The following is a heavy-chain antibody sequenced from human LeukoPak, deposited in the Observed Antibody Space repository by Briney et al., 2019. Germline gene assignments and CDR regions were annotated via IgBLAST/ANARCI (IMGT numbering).Heavy chain of an antibody. CDR3: ARGRVSTTVTTRFDY. D-gene: IGHD4-17*01. Sequence: GGSLRLSCAASGFTFSSYGMHWVRQAPGKGLEWVAVIWYDGSNKYYADSVKGRFTISRDNSKNTLYLQMNSLRAEDTAVYYCARGRVSTTVTTRFDYWGQGTLVTVSS. J-gene: IGHJ4*02. CDR1: GFTFSSYG. V-gene: IGHV3-33*01. CDR2: IWYDGSNK.